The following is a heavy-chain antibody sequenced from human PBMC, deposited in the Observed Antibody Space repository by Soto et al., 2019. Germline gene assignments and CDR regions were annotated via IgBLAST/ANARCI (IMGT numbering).Heavy chain of an antibody. D-gene: IGHD5-12*01. CDR1: GFTFSSYG. J-gene: IGHJ6*02. Sequence: QPGGSLRLSCGTSGFTFSSYGMQWVRQAPGKGLEWVAVISYDGSNKYYADSVKGRFTISRDNSKNTVYLQMSSLRAEDAAVYYCAKTRGYSYDYGMDVWGQGTTVTVSS. CDR3: AKTRGYSYDYGMDV. CDR2: ISYDGSNK. V-gene: IGHV3-30*18.